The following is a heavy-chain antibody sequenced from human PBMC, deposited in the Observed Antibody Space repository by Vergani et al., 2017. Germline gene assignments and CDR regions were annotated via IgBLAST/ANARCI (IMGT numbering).Heavy chain of an antibody. D-gene: IGHD3-22*01. CDR2: IIPIFGTA. V-gene: IGHV1-69*12. CDR1: GGTFSSYA. CDR3: ARAPTPYYYYDSSGYYSY. Sequence: QVQLVQSGAEVKKPGSSVKVSCKASGGTFSSYAISWVRQAPGQGLEWMGGIIPIFGTANYAQKFQGRVTITADESTSTAYMELSSLRSEDTAVYYCARAPTPYYYYDSSGYYSYWGQGTLVTVSS. J-gene: IGHJ4*02.